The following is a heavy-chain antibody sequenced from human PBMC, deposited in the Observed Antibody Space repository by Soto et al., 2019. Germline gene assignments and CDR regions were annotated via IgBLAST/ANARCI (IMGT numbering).Heavy chain of an antibody. Sequence: VQLVESGGGVVQPGRSLRLSCAASGFTFRTYGMYWVRQAPGKGLEWAAVIWYDASNKYYADSVKGRFTISRDNSENTLYLQTNSLRAEDTAVYYCARGRVDGGELDLWGQGTLVTVSS. V-gene: IGHV3-33*01. CDR1: GFTFRTYG. D-gene: IGHD1-26*01. J-gene: IGHJ4*02. CDR3: ARGRVDGGELDL. CDR2: IWYDASNK.